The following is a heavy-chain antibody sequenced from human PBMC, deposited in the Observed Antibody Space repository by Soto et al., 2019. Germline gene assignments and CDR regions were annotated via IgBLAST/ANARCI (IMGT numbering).Heavy chain of an antibody. V-gene: IGHV4-39*02. J-gene: IGHJ4*02. CDR3: ARAGSWNLDS. CDR2: IFYSGST. Sequence: SETLSLTCTVSGDSITRSNFYWGWIRQPPGKGLEWLGSIFYSGSTFYNPALKSRVTFSVDTSKNHFSLKLSSVTAADTAVYYCARAGSWNLDSWGQGTPVTVSS. CDR1: GDSITRSNFY. D-gene: IGHD1-1*01.